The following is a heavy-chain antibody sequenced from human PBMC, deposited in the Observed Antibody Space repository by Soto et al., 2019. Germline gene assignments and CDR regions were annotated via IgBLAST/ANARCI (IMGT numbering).Heavy chain of an antibody. CDR2: IKSKTDGGTT. D-gene: IGHD6-13*01. J-gene: IGHJ4*02. V-gene: IGHV3-15*07. Sequence: GGSLRLSCAASGFTFSNAWMNWVRQAPGKGLEWVGRIKSKTDGGTTDYAAPVKGRFTISRDDSKNTLYLQMNSLKTEDTAVYYCTTELKDGSSSWYGTYYFDYWGQGTLVTVSS. CDR1: GFTFSNAW. CDR3: TTELKDGSSSWYGTYYFDY.